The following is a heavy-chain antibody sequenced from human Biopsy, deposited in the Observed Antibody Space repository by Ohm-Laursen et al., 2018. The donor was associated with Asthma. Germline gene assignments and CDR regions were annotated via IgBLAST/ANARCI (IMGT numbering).Heavy chain of an antibody. CDR3: ARGKTWGRSYYFDY. D-gene: IGHD6-6*01. CDR1: GFTFSNYA. Sequence: SLRLSCAASGFTFSNYAMHWVRQAPGKGLEWVALISYEGSNKHYADSVKGRFTISRDNSKDTLYLQVNSLRGDDTAVYYCARGKTWGRSYYFDYWGQGTLVTVSS. V-gene: IGHV3-30*03. CDR2: ISYEGSNK. J-gene: IGHJ4*02.